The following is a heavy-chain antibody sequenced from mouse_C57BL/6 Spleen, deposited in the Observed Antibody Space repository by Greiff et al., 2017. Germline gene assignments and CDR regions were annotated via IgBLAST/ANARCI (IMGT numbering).Heavy chain of an antibody. Sequence: QVQLKQSGAELAKPGASVKLSCKASGYTFTSDCMHWVKQRPGQGLEWIGYIIPSSGYTKYNQTFKDKATLTADKSSSTAYMQLSSRTYEDSAVYYCARGTYYYGSSYEGAMDYWGQGTSVTVSS. D-gene: IGHD1-1*01. CDR3: ARGTYYYGSSYEGAMDY. J-gene: IGHJ4*01. V-gene: IGHV1-7*01. CDR2: IIPSSGYT. CDR1: GYTFTSDC.